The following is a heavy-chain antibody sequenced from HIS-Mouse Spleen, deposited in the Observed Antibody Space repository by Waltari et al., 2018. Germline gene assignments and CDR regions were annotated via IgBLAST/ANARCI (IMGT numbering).Heavy chain of an antibody. J-gene: IGHJ2*01. D-gene: IGHD6-13*01. V-gene: IGHV4-39*07. Sequence: QLQLQESGPGLVKPSETLSLTCTVSGGSISSSSYYWGWIRQPPGKGLEGIGSIYYSGSTYCNPSLKRRVTISVDTSKNQFSRKLSSVTAADTAVYYCAREIPYSSSWYDWYFDLWGRGTLVTVSS. CDR3: AREIPYSSSWYDWYFDL. CDR2: IYYSGST. CDR1: GGSISSSSYY.